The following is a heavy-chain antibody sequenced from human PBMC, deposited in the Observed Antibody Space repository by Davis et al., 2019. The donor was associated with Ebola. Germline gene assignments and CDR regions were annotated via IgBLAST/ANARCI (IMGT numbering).Heavy chain of an antibody. CDR2: IRSKAHNYAT. J-gene: IGHJ4*02. D-gene: IGHD4-17*01. V-gene: IGHV3-73*01. Sequence: PGGSLRLSCAASGFTFIDSSMHWVRQASGKGLEWIGRIRSKAHNYATAYAASVKGRFTISRDDSKNTAYLQMNSLKTEDTAVYYCRSTVTNGPDSWGQGTLVTVSS. CDR1: GFTFIDSS. CDR3: RSTVTNGPDS.